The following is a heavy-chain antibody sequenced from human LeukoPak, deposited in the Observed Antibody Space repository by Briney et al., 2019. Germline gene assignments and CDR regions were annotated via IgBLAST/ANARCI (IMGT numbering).Heavy chain of an antibody. D-gene: IGHD6-13*01. V-gene: IGHV3-7*03. Sequence: GGSLRLSCAASGFTFSSHAMHWVRQAPGKGLEWVANIKQDGSEKYYVDSVKGRFTISRDNAKNSLYLQMNSLRAEDTAVYYCASRGIAAAGPWDYYYYGMDVRGQGTTVTVSS. CDR1: GFTFSSHA. CDR2: IKQDGSEK. J-gene: IGHJ6*02. CDR3: ASRGIAAAGPWDYYYYGMDV.